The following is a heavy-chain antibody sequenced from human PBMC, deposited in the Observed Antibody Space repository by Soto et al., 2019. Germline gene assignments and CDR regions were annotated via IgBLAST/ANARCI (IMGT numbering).Heavy chain of an antibody. CDR3: ARDEYCSSTSCYKGYGMDV. V-gene: IGHV1-46*01. CDR2: INPSGGST. Sequence: ASVKVSCKASGYTFTSYYMHWVRQAPGQGLEWMGIINPSGGSTSYAQKFQGRVTMTRDTPTSTAYMELSSLRSEDTAVYYCARDEYCSSTSCYKGYGMDVWGQGTTVTVSS. CDR1: GYTFTSYY. J-gene: IGHJ6*02. D-gene: IGHD2-2*02.